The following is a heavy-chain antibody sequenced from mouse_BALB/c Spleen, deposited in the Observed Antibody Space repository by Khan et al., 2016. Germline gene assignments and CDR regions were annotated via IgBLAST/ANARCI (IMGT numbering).Heavy chain of an antibody. V-gene: IGHV5-17*02. CDR2: ISSGGSVI. J-gene: IGHJ2*01. CDR3: GRGDY. Sequence: EVELVESGGGLVQPGGSRKLSCAASGFTFSSFGMHWVRQAPEKGLEWVAFISSGGSVIYYADTVKGRFTISRDKPKNTLCRQMTSLRSEDTAMYYCGRGDYWGQGTTLTVSS. CDR1: GFTFSSFG.